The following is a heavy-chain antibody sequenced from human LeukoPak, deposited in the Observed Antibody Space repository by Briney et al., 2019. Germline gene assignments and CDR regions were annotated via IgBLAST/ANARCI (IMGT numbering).Heavy chain of an antibody. J-gene: IGHJ4*02. CDR1: GGSISSYY. CDR2: IYYSGST. CDR3: ARRGPYDSSGYYWDY. V-gene: IGHV4-59*08. D-gene: IGHD3-22*01. Sequence: PSETLSLTCTVSGGSISSYYWSWIRQPPGKGLEWIGYIYYSGSTNHNPSLKSRVTISVDTSKNQFSLKLSSVTAADTAVYYCARRGPYDSSGYYWDYWGQGTLVTVSS.